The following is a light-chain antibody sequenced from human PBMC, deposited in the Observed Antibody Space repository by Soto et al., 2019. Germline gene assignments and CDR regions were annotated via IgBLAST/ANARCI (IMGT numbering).Light chain of an antibody. J-gene: IGLJ1*01. CDR2: GNN. V-gene: IGLV1-40*01. Sequence: QSALTQPPSVSGAPGQRVTISCTGSSSNIGAGYDVHWYQHLPGTAPKLLIYGNNYRPSGVPDRFSGSKSGTSASLAITGLQADDEADYYCQSYDNSLPGLHVFGTGTKLTVL. CDR1: SSNIGAGYD. CDR3: QSYDNSLPGLHV.